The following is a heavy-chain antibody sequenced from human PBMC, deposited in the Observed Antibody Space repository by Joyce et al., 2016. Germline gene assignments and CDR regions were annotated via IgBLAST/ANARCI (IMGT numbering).Heavy chain of an antibody. CDR1: GYRFTGYY. V-gene: IGHV1-2*04. Sequence: QVQLVQSGTEVREPGPSVKVSCKAYGYRFTGYYKHWVRQAPGQGLEWMGWINPNSGGTNYAQRFQDWVTMTRDTSISTAYMELSRLRYDDTAVYYCARDPTASYFDSGGYYVDYWGQGTLVTVSS. CDR2: INPNSGGT. CDR3: ARDPTASYFDSGGYYVDY. J-gene: IGHJ4*02. D-gene: IGHD3-22*01.